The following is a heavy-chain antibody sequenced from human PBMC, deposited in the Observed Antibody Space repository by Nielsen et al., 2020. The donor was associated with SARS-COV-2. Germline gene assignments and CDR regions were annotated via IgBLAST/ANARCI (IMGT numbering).Heavy chain of an antibody. D-gene: IGHD3-3*01. CDR2: INSDGSST. V-gene: IGHV3-74*01. CDR1: GFTFSSYW. CDR3: ASAGYYDFWSGYYSYYYYGMDV. Sequence: GESLKISCAASGFTFSSYWMHWVRQAPGKGLVWVSRINSDGSSTSYADSVKGRFTISRDNAKNTLYLQMNSLRAEDTAVYYCASAGYYDFWSGYYSYYYYGMDVWGQGTTVTVSS. J-gene: IGHJ6*02.